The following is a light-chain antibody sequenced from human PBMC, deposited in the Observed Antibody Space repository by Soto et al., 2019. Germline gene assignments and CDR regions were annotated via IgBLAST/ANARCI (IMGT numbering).Light chain of an antibody. CDR1: EYINTY. V-gene: IGKV1-39*01. CDR3: QQSYSTPHT. J-gene: IGKJ2*01. Sequence: DIQMTQSPSSLSASVGDRVTITCRASEYINTYLNWYQQKPGKAPNRLIYIASGLQSGVPSRFSGSGSAKEFTTTISSLQHEYFATYFCQQSYSTPHTFGQGTRLEIK. CDR2: IAS.